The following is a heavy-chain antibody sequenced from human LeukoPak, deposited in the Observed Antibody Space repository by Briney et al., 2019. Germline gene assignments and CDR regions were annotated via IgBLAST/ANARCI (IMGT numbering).Heavy chain of an antibody. CDR1: GFTFSSYA. CDR2: ISYDGSNK. Sequence: GGSLRLSCAASGFTFSSYAMHWVRQAPGKGLEWVAVISYDGSNKYYADSVKGRFTISRDNSKNTLYLQMNSLRAEDTAVYYCARAKYSGSYWGWWGWGQGTLVTVSS. J-gene: IGHJ1*01. CDR3: ARAKYSGSYWGWWG. V-gene: IGHV3-30*04. D-gene: IGHD1-26*01.